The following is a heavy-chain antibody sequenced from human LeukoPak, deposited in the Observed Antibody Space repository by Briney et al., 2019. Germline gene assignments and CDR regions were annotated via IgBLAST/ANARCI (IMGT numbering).Heavy chain of an antibody. Sequence: GASVKLSCTASGSSFTSCGISWERQGPGQGLGWVGWISACNDKTNYAQKLQGRVTMTTDTSTSTAYMELRSLRSDDTAVYYCARTIGDCSSTSCYTVYYYYYMDVWGKGTTVTVSS. J-gene: IGHJ6*03. V-gene: IGHV1-18*01. CDR2: ISACNDKT. CDR1: GSSFTSCG. CDR3: ARTIGDCSSTSCYTVYYYYYMDV. D-gene: IGHD2-2*02.